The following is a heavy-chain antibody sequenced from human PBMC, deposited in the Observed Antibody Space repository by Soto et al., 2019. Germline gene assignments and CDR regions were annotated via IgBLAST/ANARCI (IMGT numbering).Heavy chain of an antibody. V-gene: IGHV3-9*01. CDR2: ITWNGGTI. D-gene: IGHD6-13*01. CDR3: AKGGSAALIAPSGRDNWFDP. Sequence: GGSLRLSCAASGFALDDYVMHWVRQPPGRGLGWVSGITWNGGTIRYVDSVKGRFTISRDNAENSLYLQMNSLRPEDTAVYYCAKGGSAALIAPSGRDNWFDPWGQGTQVTVSS. J-gene: IGHJ5*02. CDR1: GFALDDYV.